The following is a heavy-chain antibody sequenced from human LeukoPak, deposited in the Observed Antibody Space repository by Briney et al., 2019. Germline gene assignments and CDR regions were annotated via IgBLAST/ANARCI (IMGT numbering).Heavy chain of an antibody. CDR2: IYYSGST. V-gene: IGHV4-59*01. Sequence: SETLSLTCTVSGGSISSYYWSWIRQPPGKGLEWIGYIYYSGSTNYNPSLKSRVTISVDTSKNQFSLKLSSVTAADTAVYYCARRPRNDILTGTPFDYWGQGILVTVSS. D-gene: IGHD3-9*01. CDR3: ARRPRNDILTGTPFDY. J-gene: IGHJ4*02. CDR1: GGSISSYY.